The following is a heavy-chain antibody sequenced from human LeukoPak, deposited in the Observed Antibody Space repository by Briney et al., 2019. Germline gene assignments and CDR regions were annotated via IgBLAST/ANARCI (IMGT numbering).Heavy chain of an antibody. D-gene: IGHD6-13*01. CDR2: INTNTGNP. J-gene: IGHJ6*03. CDR1: GYTFTSYA. CDR3: ARAGLAAADYYYYYYMDV. Sequence: ASVKVSCTASGYTFTSYAMNWVRQAPGQGLGWMGWINTNTGNPTYAQGFTGRFVFSLDTSVSTAYLQISSLKAEDTAVYYCARAGLAAADYYYYYYMDVWGKRTTVTVSS. V-gene: IGHV7-4-1*02.